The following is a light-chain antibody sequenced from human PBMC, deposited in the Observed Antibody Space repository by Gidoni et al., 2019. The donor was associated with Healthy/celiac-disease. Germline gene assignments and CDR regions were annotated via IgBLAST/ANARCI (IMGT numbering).Light chain of an antibody. CDR1: QGVSSN. Sequence: EIVMTQSQATLSVSPGERATLSCRASQGVSSNLAWYQQKPGQAPRLLIYGASTRATGIPARFSGSGSGTEFTLTISSLQSEDFAVYYCQQYNNWPPRTFGQGTKVEIK. CDR3: QQYNNWPPRT. V-gene: IGKV3-15*01. J-gene: IGKJ1*01. CDR2: GAS.